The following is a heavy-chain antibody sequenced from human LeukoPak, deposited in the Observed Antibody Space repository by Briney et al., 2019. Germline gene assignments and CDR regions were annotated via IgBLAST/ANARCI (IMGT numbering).Heavy chain of an antibody. J-gene: IGHJ6*03. Sequence: GGPLRLFYGACGFSFSSYEMKGVRQAPGGGVEWGSYISSSGSTIYYADSVKGRFTISRDNAKNSLYLQMNSLRAEDTAVYYCAREGSYGSGRGYMDVWGKGTTVTISS. D-gene: IGHD3-10*01. CDR2: ISSSGSTI. CDR1: GFSFSSYE. V-gene: IGHV3-48*03. CDR3: AREGSYGSGRGYMDV.